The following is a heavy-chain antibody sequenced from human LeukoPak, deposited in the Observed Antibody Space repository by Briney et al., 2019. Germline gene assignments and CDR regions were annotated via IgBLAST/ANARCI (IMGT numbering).Heavy chain of an antibody. J-gene: IGHJ4*02. CDR2: IDYTGST. D-gene: IGHD3-16*01. Sequence: SETLSLICTVSGGSISSGGYYWSWIRQHPGKGLQWIGYIDYTGSTHYNPSLKSRVSMSVDTSKNQFSLKVASVTAADTAVYYCARARKGVPRFDYWGQGTLVTVSS. CDR1: GGSISSGGYY. V-gene: IGHV4-31*03. CDR3: ARARKGVPRFDY.